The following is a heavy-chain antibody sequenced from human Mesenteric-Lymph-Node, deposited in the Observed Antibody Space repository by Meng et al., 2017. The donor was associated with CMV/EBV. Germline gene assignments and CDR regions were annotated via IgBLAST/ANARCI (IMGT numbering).Heavy chain of an antibody. CDR1: GDSISSSNW. CDR3: ARARLCGGDCYSLDY. D-gene: IGHD2-21*01. V-gene: IGHV4-4*02. CDR2: IYHSGNT. Sequence: SETLSLTCVVSGDSISSSNWWTWVRQTPGKGLEWIGEIYHSGNTNYNPSLKSRVTISVDTSKNQFSLKLSSVTAADTAVYYCARARLCGGDCYSLDYWGQGTLVTVSS. J-gene: IGHJ4*02.